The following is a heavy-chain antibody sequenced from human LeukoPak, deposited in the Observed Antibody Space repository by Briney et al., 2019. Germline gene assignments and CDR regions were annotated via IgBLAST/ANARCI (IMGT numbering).Heavy chain of an antibody. CDR3: AKDAIRGNGIYDAFDI. CDR2: IGNTET. Sequence: PGGSLRLSCAASGFTFDTYAMSWVRQAPGKGLEWVLTIGNTETYYADSVKGRFTISRDNRQNTVYLQMTSLRAEDTAVYFCAKDAIRGNGIYDAFDIWGQGTRVTVSS. CDR1: GFTFDTYA. D-gene: IGHD3-10*01. V-gene: IGHV3-23*01. J-gene: IGHJ3*02.